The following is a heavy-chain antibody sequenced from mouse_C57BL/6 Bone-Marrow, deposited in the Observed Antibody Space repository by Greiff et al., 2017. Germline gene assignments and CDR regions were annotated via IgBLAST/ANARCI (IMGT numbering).Heavy chain of an antibody. CDR3: ARSTGYYGSSPWFAY. CDR2: INPGSGGT. J-gene: IGHJ3*01. V-gene: IGHV1-54*01. Sequence: VQRVESGAELVRPGTSVKVSCKASGYAFTNYLIEWVKQRPGQGLEWIGVINPGSGGTNYNEKFKGKATLTADKSSSTAYMQLSSLTSEDSAVYFCARSTGYYGSSPWFAYWGQGTLVTVAA. CDR1: GYAFTNYL. D-gene: IGHD1-1*01.